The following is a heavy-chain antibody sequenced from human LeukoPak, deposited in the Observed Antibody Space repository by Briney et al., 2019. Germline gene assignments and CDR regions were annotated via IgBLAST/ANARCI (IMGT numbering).Heavy chain of an antibody. J-gene: IGHJ6*03. CDR1: GFTFSSYE. Sequence: GGSLRLSCAASGFTFSSYEMNWVRQAPGKGLEWVSYISSSGSTIYYADSVKGRFTMYRDNAKNSLYLQMNSLRAEDTAVYYCARLGGWSSYYYYYYMDVWGKGTTVTVSS. D-gene: IGHD6-19*01. CDR2: ISSSGSTI. V-gene: IGHV3-48*03. CDR3: ARLGGWSSYYYYYYMDV.